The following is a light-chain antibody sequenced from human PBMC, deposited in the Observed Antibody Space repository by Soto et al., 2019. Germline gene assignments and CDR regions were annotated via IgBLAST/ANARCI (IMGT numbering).Light chain of an antibody. CDR1: RSVSTY. Sequence: EIALTQSPAILSLSPGERATLSCRASRSVSTYLAWYQQKPGQAPRLLIYDTFNRATGIPARFSGSGSGTDFTLTISSLEPEDLAVYYCVQRNDWPWTSGQGTKVEI. J-gene: IGKJ1*01. CDR2: DTF. CDR3: VQRNDWPWT. V-gene: IGKV3-11*01.